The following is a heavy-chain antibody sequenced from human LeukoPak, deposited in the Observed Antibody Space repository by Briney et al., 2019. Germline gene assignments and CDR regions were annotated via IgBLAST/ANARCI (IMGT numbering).Heavy chain of an antibody. J-gene: IGHJ4*02. V-gene: IGHV4-61*02. CDR3: ASHQYGSGSYYHDY. CDR2: ISTTGST. D-gene: IGHD3-10*01. CDR1: GGSINNPNYY. Sequence: SETLSLTCTVSGGSINNPNYYWSWIRQPAGKGLEWIGRISTTGSTSYGPSLKSRVIISIDTSKNQFSLGLSSATAADTAVYYCASHQYGSGSYYHDYWGQGALVTVSS.